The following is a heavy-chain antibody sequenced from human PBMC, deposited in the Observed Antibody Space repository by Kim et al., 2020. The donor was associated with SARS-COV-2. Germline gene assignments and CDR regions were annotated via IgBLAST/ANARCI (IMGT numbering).Heavy chain of an antibody. J-gene: IGHJ6*02. CDR3: ARDLNYYGIDV. CDR2: ST. V-gene: IGHV3-53*04. Sequence: STDYAGSVKGRFTISRHNSKNTLYLQRNSLRAEDTAVYYCARDLNYYGIDVWGQGTTVTVSS.